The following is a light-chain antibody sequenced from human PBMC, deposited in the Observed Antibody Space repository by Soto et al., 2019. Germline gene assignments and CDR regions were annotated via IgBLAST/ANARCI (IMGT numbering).Light chain of an antibody. Sequence: IVWTQSPGTLSLSPGERATLSCRASQSISNSYLAWYQQKPGQAPRLLIYGASSRATGIPDRFSGSGSGTDFTLTISRLEPEDFAVYYCQYYGSSPLTFGGGTKVDLK. CDR3: QYYGSSPLT. J-gene: IGKJ4*01. CDR1: QSISNSY. V-gene: IGKV3-20*01. CDR2: GAS.